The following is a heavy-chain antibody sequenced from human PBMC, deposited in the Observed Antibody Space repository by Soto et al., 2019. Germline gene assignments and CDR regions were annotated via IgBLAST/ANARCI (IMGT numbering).Heavy chain of an antibody. Sequence: ASVKVSCKASGYTFTSHDINWVRQATGQGLEWMGWMNPNSGNTGYAQKLQGRVTMTRNTSISTAYMELSSLRSEDTAVYYCARGERLRFLEWLPTNYYMDVWGKGTTVTVSS. CDR2: MNPNSGNT. CDR1: GYTFTSHD. D-gene: IGHD3-3*01. V-gene: IGHV1-8*01. CDR3: ARGERLRFLEWLPTNYYMDV. J-gene: IGHJ6*03.